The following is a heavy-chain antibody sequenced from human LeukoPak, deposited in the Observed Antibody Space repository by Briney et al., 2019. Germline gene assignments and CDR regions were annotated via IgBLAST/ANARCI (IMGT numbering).Heavy chain of an antibody. D-gene: IGHD4-17*01. CDR2: INPNSGGT. J-gene: IGHJ5*02. Sequence: ASVKVSCKASVYTFTGYYMHWGRQAPGQGLEWMGWINPNSGGTNYAQKFQGRVTMTRDTSISTAYMELSRLRSDGTAVYYCARDSTVTSWFDPWGQGTLVTVSS. CDR3: ARDSTVTSWFDP. CDR1: VYTFTGYY. V-gene: IGHV1-2*02.